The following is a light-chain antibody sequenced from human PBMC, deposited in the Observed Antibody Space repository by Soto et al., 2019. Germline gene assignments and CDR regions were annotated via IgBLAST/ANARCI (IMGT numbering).Light chain of an antibody. J-gene: IGKJ1*01. CDR1: QSISSRY. CDR2: GVS. V-gene: IGKV3-20*01. CDR3: QQYDSSPT. Sequence: EIFFTHSPGTLSLCLWERAPPSRGASQSISSRYLAWYQQKPGQAPRLLMYGVSSRATGTPDRFSGSGSGTDFTLTISRLEPEDFAVYHCQQYDSSPTFGQGTKVDIK.